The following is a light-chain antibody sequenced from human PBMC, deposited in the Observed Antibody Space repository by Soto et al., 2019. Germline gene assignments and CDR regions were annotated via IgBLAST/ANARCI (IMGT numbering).Light chain of an antibody. V-gene: IGKV3-20*01. CDR3: QQYDSSPAT. J-gene: IGKJ4*01. CDR2: GAS. Sequence: EIVLTQSPGTLSLSPGERATLSCRASQSVSSSYLAWYQQKPGQAPRLLIYGASSRATGLPDRFSGSGSGTDFTLTISRLEPEDFPVYYCQQYDSSPATFGGGTKVEIK. CDR1: QSVSSSY.